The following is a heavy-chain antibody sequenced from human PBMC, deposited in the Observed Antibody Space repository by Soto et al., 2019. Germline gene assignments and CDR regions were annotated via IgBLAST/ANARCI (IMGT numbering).Heavy chain of an antibody. V-gene: IGHV1-69*01. CDR2: IIPIFGTA. CDR1: GGTFSSYA. Sequence: QVQLVQSGAEVKKPGSSVKVSCKASGGTFSSYAISWVRQAPGQGLEWMGGIIPIFGTANYAQKFQGRVTITADESTSTAYMELSSLRSEDTAVYYCERVVVVVAATVYYYYGMDVWGQGTTVTVSS. J-gene: IGHJ6*02. CDR3: ERVVVVVAATVYYYYGMDV. D-gene: IGHD2-15*01.